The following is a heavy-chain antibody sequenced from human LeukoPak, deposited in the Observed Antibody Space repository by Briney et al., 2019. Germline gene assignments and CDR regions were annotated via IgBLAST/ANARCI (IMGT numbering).Heavy chain of an antibody. J-gene: IGHJ3*02. D-gene: IGHD2-15*01. CDR1: GFTFSSYS. CDR2: ISSSSSYI. V-gene: IGHV3-21*01. Sequence: GGSLRLSCAASGFTFSSYSMNWVRQAPGKGLGWVSSISSSSSYIYYADSVKGRFTISRDNAKNSLYLQMNSLRAEDTAVYYCARDATSIVVVARRAFDIWGQGTMVTVSS. CDR3: ARDATSIVVVARRAFDI.